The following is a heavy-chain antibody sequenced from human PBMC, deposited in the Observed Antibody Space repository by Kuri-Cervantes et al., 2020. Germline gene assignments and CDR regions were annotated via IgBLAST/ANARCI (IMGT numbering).Heavy chain of an antibody. Sequence: GGSLRLSCVGSGFTFSNYWMTWVRQAPGKGLEWVANIDRDDNEKNYVDSVKGRFTISRDNAKNSLYLQMNSLRAEDTAVYYCARGFRSRRSWPLGYYYGMDVWGQGTTVTVSS. V-gene: IGHV3-7*01. CDR1: GFTFSNYW. CDR2: IDRDDNEK. CDR3: ARGFRSRRSWPLGYYYGMDV. D-gene: IGHD1-14*01. J-gene: IGHJ6*02.